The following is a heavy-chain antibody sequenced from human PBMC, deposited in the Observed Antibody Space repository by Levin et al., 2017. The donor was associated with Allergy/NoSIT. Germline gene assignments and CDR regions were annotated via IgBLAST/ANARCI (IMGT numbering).Heavy chain of an antibody. D-gene: IGHD3-10*01. CDR1: GFTFSSYS. V-gene: IGHV3-48*01. J-gene: IGHJ4*02. CDR2: ISSSSSTI. Sequence: GESLKISCAASGFTFSSYSMNWVRQAPGKGLEWVSYISSSSSTIYYADSVKGRFTISRDNAKNSLYLQMNSLRAEDTAVYYCARIPSTYYYGSGSYYRGFYYFDYWGQGTLVTVSS. CDR3: ARIPSTYYYGSGSYYRGFYYFDY.